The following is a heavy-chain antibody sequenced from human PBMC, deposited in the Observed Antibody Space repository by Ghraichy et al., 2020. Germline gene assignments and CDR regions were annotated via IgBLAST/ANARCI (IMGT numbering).Heavy chain of an antibody. V-gene: IGHV4-34*01. CDR3: ARGPPRYYYGSGSYYNVNRYDY. Sequence: SETLSLTCAVYGGSFSGYYWSWIRQPPGKGLEWIGEINHSGSTNYNPSLKSRVTISVDTSKNQFSLKLSSVTAADTAVYYCARGPPRYYYGSGSYYNVNRYDYWGQGTLVTVSS. CDR2: INHSGST. J-gene: IGHJ4*02. D-gene: IGHD3-10*01. CDR1: GGSFSGYY.